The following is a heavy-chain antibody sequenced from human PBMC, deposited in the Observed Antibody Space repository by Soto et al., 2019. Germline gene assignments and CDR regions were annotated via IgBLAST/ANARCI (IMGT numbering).Heavy chain of an antibody. Sequence: QVQLVESGGGVVQPGRSLRLSCAASGFTFSSYAMHWVRQAPGKGLEWVAVISYDGSNKYYADSVKGRFTISRDNSKNTLYLQMNSLRAEDTAVYDCARGSWILLNMDVW. J-gene: IGHJ6*01. V-gene: IGHV3-30-3*01. CDR1: GFTFSSYA. CDR3: ARGSWILLNMDV. CDR2: ISYDGSNK. D-gene: IGHD5-18*01.